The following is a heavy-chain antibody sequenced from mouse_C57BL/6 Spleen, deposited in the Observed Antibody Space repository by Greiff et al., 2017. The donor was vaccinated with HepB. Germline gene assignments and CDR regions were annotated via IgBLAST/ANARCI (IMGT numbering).Heavy chain of an antibody. J-gene: IGHJ1*03. D-gene: IGHD1-1*01. CDR1: GYTFTSYW. CDR2: IDPSDSET. CDR3: ARDYYGSSHWYFDV. V-gene: IGHV1-52*01. Sequence: QVQLQQPGAELVRPGSSVKLSCKASGYTFTSYWMHWVKQRPIQGLEWIGNIDPSDSETHYNQKFKDKATLTVYKSSSTAYMQLSSLTSEDSAVYYCARDYYGSSHWYFDVWGTGTTVTVSS.